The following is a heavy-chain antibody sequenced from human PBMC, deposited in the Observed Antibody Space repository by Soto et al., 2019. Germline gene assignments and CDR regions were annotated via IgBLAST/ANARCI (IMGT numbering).Heavy chain of an antibody. D-gene: IGHD2-15*01. Sequence: QVQLLQSGAEVKKPGASVKVSCKASGYMFSSYGLIWVRQAPGQGLEWLGWIRGFNDDTNYAQKVQGRVTMTTDTSTTTAYMELWSLRSGDTAVYYCARVDPGQEIVVLALDYWGQGTLVTVSS. CDR2: IRGFNDDT. CDR1: GYMFSSYG. V-gene: IGHV1-18*01. J-gene: IGHJ4*01. CDR3: ARVDPGQEIVVLALDY.